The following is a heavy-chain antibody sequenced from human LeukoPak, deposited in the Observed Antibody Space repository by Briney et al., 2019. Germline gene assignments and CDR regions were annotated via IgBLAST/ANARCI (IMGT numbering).Heavy chain of an antibody. CDR2: INHSGST. D-gene: IGHD3-22*01. V-gene: IGHV4-34*01. CDR1: GGSFSGYY. Sequence: PSETLSLTCAVYGGSFSGYYWSWIRQPPGKGLEWIGEINHSGSTNYNPSLKSRVTISVDTSKNQFSLELSSVTAADTAVYYCARAPYYYDSDDAFDIWGQGTMVTVSS. CDR3: ARAPYYYDSDDAFDI. J-gene: IGHJ3*02.